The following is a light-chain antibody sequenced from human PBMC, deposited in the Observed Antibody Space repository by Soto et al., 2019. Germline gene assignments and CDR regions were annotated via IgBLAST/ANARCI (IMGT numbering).Light chain of an antibody. CDR2: GAS. CDR3: QQFGSSPGFH. CDR1: QSINSLY. V-gene: IGKV3-20*01. J-gene: IGKJ3*01. Sequence: EIVLTQSPGTLSLSPGERATLSCRASQSINSLYLAWYQQKPGQAPRLLIYGASSRATGIPDRFSGSGSGTEFTLTISRLEPEDFEVYYCQQFGSSPGFHVGPGTKVDIK.